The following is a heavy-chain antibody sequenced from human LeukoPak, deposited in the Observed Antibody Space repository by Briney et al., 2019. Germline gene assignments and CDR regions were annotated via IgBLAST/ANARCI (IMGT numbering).Heavy chain of an antibody. CDR2: INHSGST. Sequence: PSETLSLTCSVSGGSIGTYYWNWIRHPPGKGLEWIGHINHSGSTTYNPSLKSRVTMSVDTSKNQFSLKLSSVTAADTAVYYCARDYGDYEGWFDPWGQGTLVTVSS. V-gene: IGHV4-59*01. J-gene: IGHJ5*02. CDR1: GGSIGTYY. D-gene: IGHD4-17*01. CDR3: ARDYGDYEGWFDP.